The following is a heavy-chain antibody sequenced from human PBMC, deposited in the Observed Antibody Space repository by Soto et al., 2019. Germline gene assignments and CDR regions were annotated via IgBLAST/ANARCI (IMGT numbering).Heavy chain of an antibody. CDR1: GGSISSYY. Sequence: PSETLSLTCTVSGGSISSYYWSWIRQPPGKGLEWIGYIYYSGSTNYNPSLKSRVTISVDTSKNQFSLKLSSVTAADTAVHYCAGIVVVAATYWFDPWGQGTLVTVSS. V-gene: IGHV4-59*08. J-gene: IGHJ5*02. D-gene: IGHD2-15*01. CDR3: AGIVVVAATYWFDP. CDR2: IYYSGST.